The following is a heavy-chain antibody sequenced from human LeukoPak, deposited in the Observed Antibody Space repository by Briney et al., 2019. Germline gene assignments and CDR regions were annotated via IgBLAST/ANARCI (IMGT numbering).Heavy chain of an antibody. J-gene: IGHJ4*02. D-gene: IGHD5-18*01. CDR3: VYVDTVMATGDY. CDR1: GFTVSSSY. V-gene: IGHV3-53*04. Sequence: GGSLRLSCAASGFTVSSSYISWVRQAPGKGLEWVSVIYSSGSTYYADSVKGRFTNSRHNSKNTLYLQMNSLRPEDTAVYYCVYVDTVMATGDYWGQGTLVTVSS. CDR2: IYSSGST.